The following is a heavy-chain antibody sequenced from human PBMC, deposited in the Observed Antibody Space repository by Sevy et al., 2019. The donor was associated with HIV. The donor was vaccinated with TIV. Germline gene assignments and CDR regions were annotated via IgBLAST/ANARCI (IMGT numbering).Heavy chain of an antibody. CDR3: AKRLWGNWGHDH. CDR1: GLTVSSNY. CDR2: IYRDGST. V-gene: IGHV3-66*01. J-gene: IGHJ4*02. Sequence: GGSLRLSCAGSGLTVSSNYMSWVRQAPGKGLEWVSVIYRDGSTYYADSVKGRFTISRDSSKNTMFLQMNSLRAEDTAVYYCAKRLWGNWGHDHWGQGTLVTVSS. D-gene: IGHD7-27*01.